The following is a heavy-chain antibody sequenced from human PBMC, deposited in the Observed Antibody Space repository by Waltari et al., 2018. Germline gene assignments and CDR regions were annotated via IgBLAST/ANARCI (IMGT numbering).Heavy chain of an antibody. CDR1: GVTFSSYS. Sequence: EVHLVESGGGLVQPGGSLRLSCAASGVTFSSYSMTWVRQAPGKGLEWVSYISASVSTTYYADSVKGRFTISRDNAKNSLYLQMSSLRDEDTAVYYCARDLAWAFDYWGQGALVTVSS. CDR2: ISASVSTT. D-gene: IGHD7-27*01. J-gene: IGHJ4*02. CDR3: ARDLAWAFDY. V-gene: IGHV3-48*02.